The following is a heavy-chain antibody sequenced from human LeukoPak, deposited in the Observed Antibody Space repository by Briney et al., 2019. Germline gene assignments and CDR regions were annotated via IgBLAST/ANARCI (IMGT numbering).Heavy chain of an antibody. J-gene: IGHJ5*02. V-gene: IGHV4-34*01. CDR1: GGSFSGYY. CDR2: INHSGST. Sequence: SETLSLTCAVYGGSFSGYYWSWIRQPPGKGLEWIGEINHSGSTNYNPSLKSRVTISVDTSKNQFSLKLSCVTAADTAVYYCARSSSWYLNWFDPWGQGTLVTVSS. CDR3: ARSSSWYLNWFDP. D-gene: IGHD6-13*01.